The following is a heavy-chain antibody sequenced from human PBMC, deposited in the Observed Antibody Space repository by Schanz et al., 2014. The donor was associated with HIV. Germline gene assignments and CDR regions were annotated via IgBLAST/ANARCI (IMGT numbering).Heavy chain of an antibody. CDR1: GFTFSNYG. CDR2: IWYDGSNK. D-gene: IGHD2-15*01. J-gene: IGHJ6*02. Sequence: QVQLVESGGGVVQPGRSLRLSCAASGFTFSNYGMHWVRQAPGKGLEWVAVIWYDGSNKYYADSVKGRFTISRDNSKNTLYLQMNSLRAEDTAVYYCARRSTPGGYYGMDVWGQGTTVTVSS. CDR3: ARRSTPGGYYGMDV. V-gene: IGHV3-33*08.